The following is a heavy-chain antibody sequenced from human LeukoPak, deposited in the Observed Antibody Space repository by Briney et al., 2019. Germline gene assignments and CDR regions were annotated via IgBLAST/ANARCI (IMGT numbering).Heavy chain of an antibody. CDR3: ARDGRVWSS. CDR1: KFTFSSYW. D-gene: IGHD3-3*01. Sequence: GGSLRLSCAASKFTFSSYWMSWVRQAPGKGLEWVANIKQDGTEKYYVDSVKGRFTISRDNAKNSLYLQMNSLRAEDRAVYYCARDGRVWSSWGQGTLVTVSS. CDR2: IKQDGTEK. V-gene: IGHV3-7*05. J-gene: IGHJ5*02.